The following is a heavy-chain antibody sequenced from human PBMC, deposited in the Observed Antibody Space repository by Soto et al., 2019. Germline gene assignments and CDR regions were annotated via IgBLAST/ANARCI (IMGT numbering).Heavy chain of an antibody. Sequence: GESLKISCKGSGYSFTNYWIGWVRQMPGKGLEWMGIINPADSDTRYSPSFQGQVTVSVDKSISTAYLQRGSLKASDTAMYYCVRPDSAGYYSHWGQGTPVTVSS. V-gene: IGHV5-51*01. CDR1: GYSFTNYW. J-gene: IGHJ4*02. D-gene: IGHD3-9*01. CDR3: VRPDSAGYYSH. CDR2: INPADSDT.